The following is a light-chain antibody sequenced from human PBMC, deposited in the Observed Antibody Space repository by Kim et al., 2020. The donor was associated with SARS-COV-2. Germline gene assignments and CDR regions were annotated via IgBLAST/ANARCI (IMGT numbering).Light chain of an antibody. CDR1: ESINKL. V-gene: IGKV3-11*01. CDR3: QPRDNRHPT. J-gene: IGKJ1*01. CDR2: DAS. Sequence: DIFLTQSPATLSLSPGENATLSCSASESINKLLAWYQQKPGQAPRLLIYDASNRATGIPARFSGSGSGTDFTLTISSLDPEDFALYYCQPRDNRHPTFGQGTKV.